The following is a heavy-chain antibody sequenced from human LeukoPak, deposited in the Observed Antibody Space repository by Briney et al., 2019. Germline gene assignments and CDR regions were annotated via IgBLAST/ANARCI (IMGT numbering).Heavy chain of an antibody. J-gene: IGHJ3*02. D-gene: IGHD3-22*01. CDR3: ARDYYDSSEAFDI. CDR2: IYYSGST. V-gene: IGHV4-59*11. CDR1: GGSISSHY. Sequence: SETLSLTCTVSGGSISSHYWSWIRQPPGKGLEWIGYIYYSGSTNYNPSLKSRVTISVDTSKNQFSLKLSSVTAADTAVYYCARDYYDSSEAFDIWGQGTMVTVSS.